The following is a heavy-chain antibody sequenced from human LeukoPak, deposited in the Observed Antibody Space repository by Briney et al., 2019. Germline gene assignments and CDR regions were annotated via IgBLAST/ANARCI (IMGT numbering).Heavy chain of an antibody. V-gene: IGHV4-59*01. Sequence: SETLSLTCTVSGGSISPYYWSWIRQPPGRGLEWIGYIYYSGSTNYNPSLKSRVTISVDTSKNQFSLKLTSVTAADTAVYYCARGKGYSYGYVDYWGQGTLVTVSS. J-gene: IGHJ4*02. CDR1: GGSISPYY. D-gene: IGHD5-18*01. CDR3: ARGKGYSYGYVDY. CDR2: IYYSGST.